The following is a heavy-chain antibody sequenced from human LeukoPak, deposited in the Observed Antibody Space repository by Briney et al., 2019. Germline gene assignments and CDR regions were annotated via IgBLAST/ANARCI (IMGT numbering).Heavy chain of an antibody. J-gene: IGHJ4*02. CDR1: GGSISSSSYY. V-gene: IGHV4-39*07. Sequence: SETLSLTCTVSGGSISSSSYYWGWIRQPPGKGLEWIGSIYYSGSTYYNPSLKSRVTISVDKSKNQFSLKLSSVTAADTAVYYCARDEGYTYGFSGGDYWGQGTLVTVSS. CDR3: ARDEGYTYGFSGGDY. CDR2: IYYSGST. D-gene: IGHD5-18*01.